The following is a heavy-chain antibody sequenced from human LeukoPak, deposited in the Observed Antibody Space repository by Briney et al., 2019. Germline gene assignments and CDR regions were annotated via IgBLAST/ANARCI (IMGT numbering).Heavy chain of an antibody. V-gene: IGHV3-9*01. CDR2: ISWNSGSI. Sequence: GGSLRLSCAASGFTFDDYAMHWVRQAPGKGLEWVSGISWNSGSIGYADSVKGRFTISRDNAKNSLYLQMNSLRAEDTAVYYCARGTSSSSRESDYWGQGTLVTVSS. D-gene: IGHD6-13*01. J-gene: IGHJ4*02. CDR1: GFTFDDYA. CDR3: ARGTSSSSRESDY.